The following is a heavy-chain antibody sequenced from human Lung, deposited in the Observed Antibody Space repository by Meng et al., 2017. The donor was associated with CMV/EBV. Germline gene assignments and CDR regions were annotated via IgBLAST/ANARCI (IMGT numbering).Heavy chain of an antibody. CDR2: IKADGTET. CDR1: GFSFSQYW. V-gene: IGHV3-7*01. Sequence: AGSLSLCCVASGFSFSQYWMDWARQSPGRGLEWVANIKADGTETYYGASVKGRFTISRDNAHNSVFLQMTGVRVEETAVYFCGRNHFNDNWGQGVLVTVSS. J-gene: IGHJ4*02. CDR3: GRNHFNDN. D-gene: IGHD3-3*02.